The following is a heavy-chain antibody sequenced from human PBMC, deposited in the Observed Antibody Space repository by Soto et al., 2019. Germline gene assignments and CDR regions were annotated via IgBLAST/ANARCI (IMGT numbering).Heavy chain of an antibody. CDR3: ARLNYDLWSGIPVPDY. CDR1: GYTFISYT. CDR2: ISTYNGNT. D-gene: IGHD3-3*01. Sequence: ASVKVSCKASGYTFISYTISWVRQAPGQGLEWMGWISTYNGNTNYAQKLQGRVTMTTDTSTSTAYMELRSLRSDDTAVYYCARLNYDLWSGIPVPDYWGQGTLVTVSS. V-gene: IGHV1-18*01. J-gene: IGHJ4*02.